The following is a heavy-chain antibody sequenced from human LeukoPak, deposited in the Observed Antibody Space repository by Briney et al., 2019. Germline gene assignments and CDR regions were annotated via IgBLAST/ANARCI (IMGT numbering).Heavy chain of an antibody. V-gene: IGHV3-30*18. Sequence: GGSLRLSCAASGFTFRSYAMHWVRQAPRKGLEWVAVISYDGSNKYFGDSVKGRFTISRDNSKNTLYLQMDSLRAEDTAIYYCAKAVTSDYHSLYYNYYMDVWGKGTTVTVSS. CDR2: ISYDGSNK. CDR1: GFTFRSYA. D-gene: IGHD3-10*01. J-gene: IGHJ6*03. CDR3: AKAVTSDYHSLYYNYYMDV.